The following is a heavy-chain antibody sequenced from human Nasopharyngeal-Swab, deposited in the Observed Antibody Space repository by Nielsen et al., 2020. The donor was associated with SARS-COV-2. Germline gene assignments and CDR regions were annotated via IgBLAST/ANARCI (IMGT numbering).Heavy chain of an antibody. J-gene: IGHJ5*02. D-gene: IGHD2-15*01. V-gene: IGHV3-30*03. Sequence: GGSLRLSCAGSGFTFSSYGMNWVRQAPGKGLEWVAVMSNDGNYKFYADSVKGRFTISRDNSKNTLYQQMNSLRAEDTAVYYCARDNGYCSGDACYLGGWLDPWGQGTLVTVSS. CDR2: MSNDGNYK. CDR3: ARDNGYCSGDACYLGGWLDP. CDR1: GFTFSSYG.